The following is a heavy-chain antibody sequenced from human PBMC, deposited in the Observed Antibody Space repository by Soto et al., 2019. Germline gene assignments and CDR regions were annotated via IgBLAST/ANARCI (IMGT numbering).Heavy chain of an antibody. J-gene: IGHJ4*02. V-gene: IGHV1-8*01. D-gene: IGHD4-17*01. Sequence: QVQLVQSGAEVKKSGASVKVSCKASGYTFTSHDINWVRQATGQGLEWMGWMNPNSGNTGYAQKFQGRVTMTRNTSISTAYMELSSPRSEDTAVYYCARWDYGVYARFDYWGQGTLVTVSS. CDR3: ARWDYGVYARFDY. CDR2: MNPNSGNT. CDR1: GYTFTSHD.